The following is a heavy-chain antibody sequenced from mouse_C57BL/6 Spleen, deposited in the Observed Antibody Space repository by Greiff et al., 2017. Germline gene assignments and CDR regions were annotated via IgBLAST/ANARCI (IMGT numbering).Heavy chain of an antibody. CDR2: ISSGGSYT. CDR3: ASDSSGFAWFAY. Sequence: EVQVVESGGDLVKPGGSLKLSCAASGFTFSSYGMSWVCQTPDKRLEWVATISSGGSYTYYPDSVKGRFTISRDNAKNTLYLQMSSLKSEDTAMYYCASDSSGFAWFAYWGQGTLVTVSA. CDR1: GFTFSSYG. J-gene: IGHJ3*01. D-gene: IGHD3-2*02. V-gene: IGHV5-6*01.